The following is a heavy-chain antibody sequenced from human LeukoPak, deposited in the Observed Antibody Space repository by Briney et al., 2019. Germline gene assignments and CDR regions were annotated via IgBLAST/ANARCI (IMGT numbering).Heavy chain of an antibody. J-gene: IGHJ4*02. CDR1: GGSFSGYY. CDR3: TRWFCSSTSCYVDY. V-gene: IGHV4-34*01. Sequence: SETLSLTCAVYGGSFSGYYWSWIRQPPGKGLEWIGEINHSGSTNYNPSLKSRVTISVDTSKNQFSLKLSSVTAADTAVYYCTRWFCSSTSCYVDYWGQGTLVTASS. CDR2: INHSGST. D-gene: IGHD2-2*01.